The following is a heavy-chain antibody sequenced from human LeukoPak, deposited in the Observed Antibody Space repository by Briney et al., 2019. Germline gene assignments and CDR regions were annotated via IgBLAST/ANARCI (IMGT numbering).Heavy chain of an antibody. CDR1: GFTFSSYW. Sequence: GGSLRLSCAASGFTFSSYWMHWVRQAPGKGLVWVSRINSDGSSTSYAGSVKGRFTISRDNAKNTLYLQMNSLRAEDTAVFYCARDLGYSYGYVYWGQGTLVTVSS. D-gene: IGHD5-18*01. CDR2: INSDGSST. V-gene: IGHV3-74*01. J-gene: IGHJ4*02. CDR3: ARDLGYSYGYVY.